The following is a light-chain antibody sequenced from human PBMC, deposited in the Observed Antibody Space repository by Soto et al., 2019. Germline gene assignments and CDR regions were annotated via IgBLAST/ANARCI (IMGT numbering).Light chain of an antibody. CDR1: QDIRTD. V-gene: IGKV1-6*01. CDR3: LQDYNYPRT. CDR2: AAS. J-gene: IGKJ1*01. Sequence: IQMTQSPSTLSASIGDRFTITCRASQDIRTDLGWYQQKPGKAPKVLIYAASNLQSGVPSRFSGSGSGTDFTLTISSLQPEDFATYYCLQDYNYPRTFGQGTKVDIK.